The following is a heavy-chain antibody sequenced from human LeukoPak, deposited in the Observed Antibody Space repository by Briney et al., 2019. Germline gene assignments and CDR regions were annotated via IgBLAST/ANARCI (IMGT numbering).Heavy chain of an antibody. D-gene: IGHD3-3*01. CDR1: HYTFTNYW. CDR2: FYPIDSDT. CDR3: AGRRISLFGFFLGSGTFDL. Sequence: GESLKISCNGSHYTFTNYWIGWVRQVPGRGLEWMGIFYPIDSDTKYSPSFQGQVTISADRSINTAYLQWTSLQASDTGIYYCAGRRISLFGFFLGSGTFDLWGQGTLVTVSS. J-gene: IGHJ3*01. V-gene: IGHV5-51*01.